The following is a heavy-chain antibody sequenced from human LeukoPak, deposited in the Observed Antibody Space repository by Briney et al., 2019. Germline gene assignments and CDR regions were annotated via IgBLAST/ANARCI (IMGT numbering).Heavy chain of an antibody. CDR3: ARVSPSTTVIDR. J-gene: IGHJ4*02. Sequence: ASVKVSCKASGDTFTSYDINWVRQATGQGVEWMGWMNPNSGGTGYAQEFQGRVTMTRNTSISTAYMELSSLRSDDTAVYYCARVSPSTTVIDRWGQGTLVTVSS. D-gene: IGHD2-21*01. CDR2: MNPNSGGT. CDR1: GDTFTSYD. V-gene: IGHV1-8*01.